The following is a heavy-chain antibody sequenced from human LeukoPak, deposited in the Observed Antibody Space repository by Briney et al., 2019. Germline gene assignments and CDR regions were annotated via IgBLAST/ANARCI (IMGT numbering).Heavy chain of an antibody. J-gene: IGHJ6*02. V-gene: IGHV4-59*01. Sequence: SETLSLTCTVSGGSISSYYWSWIRQPPGKGLEWIGYIYYSGSTNYNPSLKSRVTISVDTSKNQFSLKLSSMTAADTAVYYCARSRGSSFLRWYYYYGMDVWGQGTTVTVSS. CDR1: GGSISSYY. CDR3: ARSRGSSFLRWYYYYGMDV. D-gene: IGHD4-23*01. CDR2: IYYSGST.